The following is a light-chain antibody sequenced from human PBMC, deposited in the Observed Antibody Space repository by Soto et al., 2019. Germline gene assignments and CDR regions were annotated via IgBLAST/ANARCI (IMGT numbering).Light chain of an antibody. Sequence: EIVLTQSPGTLSLSPGERATLSCRASQSVSSNYLAWYQQKPGQAPRLLIYDASSRATGIPDRFSGSGSGTDFTLTISRLEPEDFATYYCQQSYSTPWTFGQGTKVEIK. CDR1: QSVSSNY. CDR2: DAS. V-gene: IGKV3D-20*02. J-gene: IGKJ1*01. CDR3: QQSYSTPWT.